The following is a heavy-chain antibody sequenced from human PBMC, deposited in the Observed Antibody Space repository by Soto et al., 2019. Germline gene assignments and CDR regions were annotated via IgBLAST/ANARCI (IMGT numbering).Heavy chain of an antibody. V-gene: IGHV3-9*01. Sequence: DVQLVESGGGLVQPGRSLRLSCAASGFTFDDYAMHWVRQAPGKGLEWVSGISWNSGSIGYADSVKGRFTISRDNAKNSLYLQMNSLRAEDTALYYCAKGMVRGVMAYYYYGMDVWGQGTTVTVSS. J-gene: IGHJ6*02. CDR3: AKGMVRGVMAYYYYGMDV. CDR2: ISWNSGSI. D-gene: IGHD3-10*01. CDR1: GFTFDDYA.